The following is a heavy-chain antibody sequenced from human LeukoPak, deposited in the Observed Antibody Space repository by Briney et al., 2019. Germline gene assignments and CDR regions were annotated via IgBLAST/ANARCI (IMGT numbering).Heavy chain of an antibody. J-gene: IGHJ6*02. CDR2: ISYDGSNK. Sequence: PGGSLRLSCAASGFTFSSYAMHWVRQAPGKGLEWVAVISYDGSNKYYADSVKGRFTISRDNSKNTLYLQMNSLRAEDTAVYYCAKESSSWYGGYYYYGMDVWGQGTTVTVSS. CDR3: AKESSSWYGGYYYYGMDV. CDR1: GFTFSSYA. D-gene: IGHD6-13*01. V-gene: IGHV3-30-3*01.